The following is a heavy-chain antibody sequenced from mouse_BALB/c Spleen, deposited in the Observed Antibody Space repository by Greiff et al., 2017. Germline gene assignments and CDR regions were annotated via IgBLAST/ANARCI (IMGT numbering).Heavy chain of an antibody. J-gene: IGHJ2*01. V-gene: IGHV5-6-5*01. CDR1: GFTFSSYA. CDR2: ISSGGST. Sequence: EVLLVESGGGLVKPGGSLKLSCAASGFTFSSYAMSWVRQTPEKRLEWVASISSGGSTYYPDSVKGRFTISRDNAKNILYLQMSSLRSEDTAMYYCAREGYYGSNYFDYWGQGTTLTVSA. D-gene: IGHD1-1*01. CDR3: AREGYYGSNYFDY.